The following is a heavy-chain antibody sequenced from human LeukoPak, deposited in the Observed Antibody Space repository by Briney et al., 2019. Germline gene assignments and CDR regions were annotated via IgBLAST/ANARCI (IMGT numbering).Heavy chain of an antibody. CDR3: ATSRIAVAGTGYYGMDV. CDR2: INHSGST. Sequence: SETLSLTCTVSGGSISSSSSYWSWIRQPPGKGLEWIGEINHSGSTNYNPSLKSRVTISVDTSKNQFSLKLSSVTAADTAVYYCATSRIAVAGTGYYGMDVWGQGTTVTVSS. V-gene: IGHV4-39*07. CDR1: GGSISSSSSY. J-gene: IGHJ6*02. D-gene: IGHD6-19*01.